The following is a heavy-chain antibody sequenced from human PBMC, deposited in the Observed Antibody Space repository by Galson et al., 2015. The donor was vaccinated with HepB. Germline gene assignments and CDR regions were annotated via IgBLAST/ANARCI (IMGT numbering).Heavy chain of an antibody. CDR1: GGSISSGGYY. Sequence: TLSLTCTVSGGSISSGGYYWSWIRQHPGKGLEWIGYIYYSGSTYYNPSLKSRVTISVDTSKNQFSLKLSSVTAADTAVYYCAREYCSGGSCAGYFQHWGQGTLVTVSS. J-gene: IGHJ1*01. V-gene: IGHV4-31*03. D-gene: IGHD2-15*01. CDR2: IYYSGST. CDR3: AREYCSGGSCAGYFQH.